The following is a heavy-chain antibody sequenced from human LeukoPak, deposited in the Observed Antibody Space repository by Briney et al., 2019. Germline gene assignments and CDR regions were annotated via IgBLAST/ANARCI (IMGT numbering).Heavy chain of an antibody. V-gene: IGHV1-69*13. D-gene: IGHD1-26*01. CDR2: IIPIFATA. CDR1: GDTSTRYG. J-gene: IGHJ4*02. Sequence: ASVKVSCKASGDTSTRYGISWVRQAPGQGLEWMGGIIPIFATANYAQKFQGRVTITADESTTTAYMELSSLRFEDTAVYYCARDEPHTVGAIDYWGQGTLVTVSS. CDR3: ARDEPHTVGAIDY.